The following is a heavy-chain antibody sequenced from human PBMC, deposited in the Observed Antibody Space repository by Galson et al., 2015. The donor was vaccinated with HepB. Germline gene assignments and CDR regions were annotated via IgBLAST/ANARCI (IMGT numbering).Heavy chain of an antibody. V-gene: IGHV3-30-3*01. D-gene: IGHD3-22*01. Sequence: LRLSCAASGFTFDDYAIHWIRQAPGRGLEWVAVISYDGSNKYYADSVKGRFTISRDNSKNTLYLQMNSLRVEDTAVFYCVRDLGPRDSTLDWGQGTLVTVSS. CDR3: VRDLGPRDSTLD. CDR2: ISYDGSNK. J-gene: IGHJ4*02. CDR1: GFTFDDYA.